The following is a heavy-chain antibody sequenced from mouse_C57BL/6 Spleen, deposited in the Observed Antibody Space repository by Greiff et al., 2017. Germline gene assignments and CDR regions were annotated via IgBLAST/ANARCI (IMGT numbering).Heavy chain of an antibody. V-gene: IGHV1-54*01. CDR3: AGRAQSTHYYAMDY. J-gene: IGHJ4*01. CDR1: GYAFTNYL. CDR2: INPGSGGT. D-gene: IGHD2-1*01. Sequence: QVQLKQSGAELVRPGTSVKVSCKASGYAFTNYLIEWVKQRPGQGLEWIGVINPGSGGTNYNEKFKGKATLTADKSSSTAYMQLSSLTSDDSAVFFCAGRAQSTHYYAMDYWGQGTSVTVSS.